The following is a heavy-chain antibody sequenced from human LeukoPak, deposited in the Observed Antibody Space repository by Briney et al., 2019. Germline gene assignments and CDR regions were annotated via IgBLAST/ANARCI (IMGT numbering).Heavy chain of an antibody. V-gene: IGHV3-48*01. CDR3: ARGGPERYWNDTPRHYFDY. CDR2: ISSSSSTI. J-gene: IGHJ4*02. CDR1: GFTFSSYS. Sequence: GGSLRLSCAASGFTFSSYSMNWVRQAPGKGLEWVSYISSSSSTIYYADSVKGRFTISRDNAKNSLYLQMNSLRAEDTAVYYCARGGPERYWNDTPRHYFDYWGQGTLVTVSS. D-gene: IGHD1-1*01.